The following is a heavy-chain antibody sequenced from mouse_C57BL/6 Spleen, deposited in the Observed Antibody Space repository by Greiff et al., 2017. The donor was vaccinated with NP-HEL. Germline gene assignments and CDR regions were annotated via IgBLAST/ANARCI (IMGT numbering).Heavy chain of an antibody. J-gene: IGHJ3*01. Sequence: VQLQQSGPELVKPGASVKMSCKASGYTFTDYNMHWVKQSHGKSLEWIGYINPNNGGTSYNQKFKGKATLTVNKSSSTAYMELRSLTSEDSAVYYCARSIYYYGSSSSFAYWGQGTLVTVSA. CDR2: INPNNGGT. D-gene: IGHD1-1*01. V-gene: IGHV1-22*01. CDR1: GYTFTDYN. CDR3: ARSIYYYGSSSSFAY.